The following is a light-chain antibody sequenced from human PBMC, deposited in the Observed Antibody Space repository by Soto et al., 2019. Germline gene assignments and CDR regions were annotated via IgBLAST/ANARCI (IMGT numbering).Light chain of an antibody. CDR3: QQYNNWPPMA. CDR2: GAS. CDR1: QSVSSN. J-gene: IGKJ1*01. V-gene: IGKV3-15*01. Sequence: EIVMTQSPATLSVSPGERATLSCRASQSVSSNLAWYQQKPGQAPRLLIYGASTRSTGIPARFSGSGSGTEFKLTISSLQSEDFAVYYCQQYNNWPPMAFGQGTKVEIK.